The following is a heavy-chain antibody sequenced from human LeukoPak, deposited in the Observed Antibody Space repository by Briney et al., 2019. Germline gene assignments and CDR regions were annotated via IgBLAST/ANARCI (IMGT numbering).Heavy chain of an antibody. D-gene: IGHD3-16*01. CDR1: GFIFSSYS. CDR2: ISSSSSTI. V-gene: IGHV3-48*01. J-gene: IGHJ5*02. CDR3: ARDSPASPLGA. Sequence: PGGSLRLSCAASGFIFSSYSMNWVRQAPGKGLEWVSYISSSSSTIYYADSVKGRFTISRDNAKNSLYLQMNSLRAEDTAVYYCARDSPASPLGAWGQGTLVTVSS.